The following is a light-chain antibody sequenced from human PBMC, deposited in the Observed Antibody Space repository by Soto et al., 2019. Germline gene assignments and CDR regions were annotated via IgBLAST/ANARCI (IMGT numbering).Light chain of an antibody. V-gene: IGKV3-15*01. CDR1: QSVSSN. CDR2: GAS. Sequence: EMVMTQSPATLSVSPGERATLSCRASQSVSSNLAWYQQKPGQGPRLLIHGASTRAVGVPARFSGSGSGTDFTLTINSLQSEDFAVYYCQQYHNWPPQYTFGQGTKLQI. CDR3: QQYHNWPPQYT. J-gene: IGKJ2*01.